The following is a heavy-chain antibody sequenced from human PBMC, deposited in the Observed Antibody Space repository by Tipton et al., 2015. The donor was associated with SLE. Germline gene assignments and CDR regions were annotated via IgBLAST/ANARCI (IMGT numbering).Heavy chain of an antibody. CDR2: INHSGST. CDR3: ARALITMTPDY. D-gene: IGHD3-22*01. CDR1: GGSISSGDYY. Sequence: TLSLTCTVSGGSISSGDYYWSWIRQPPGKGLEWIGEINHSGSTNYNPSLKSRVTISVDTSKNQFSLKLSSVTAADTAVYYCARALITMTPDYWGQGTLVTVSS. V-gene: IGHV4-30-4*01. J-gene: IGHJ4*02.